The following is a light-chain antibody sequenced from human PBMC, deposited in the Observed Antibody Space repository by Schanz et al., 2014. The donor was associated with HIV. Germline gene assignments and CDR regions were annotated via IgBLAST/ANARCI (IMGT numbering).Light chain of an antibody. CDR3: SSYTSSNNLV. CDR2: EVS. V-gene: IGLV2-8*01. J-gene: IGLJ2*01. CDR1: SSDVGGYNY. Sequence: QSALTQPPSASGSPGQSVTISCTGTSSDVGGYNYVSWYQQHPGKAPKLMIYEVSERPSGVPDRFSGSKSGITASLTISGLQAEDEADYYCSSYTSSNNLVFGGGTKLTVL.